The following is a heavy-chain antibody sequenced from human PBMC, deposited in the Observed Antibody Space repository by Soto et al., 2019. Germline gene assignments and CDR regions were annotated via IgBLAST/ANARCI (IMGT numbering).Heavy chain of an antibody. CDR1: GFSFSTSS. CDR2: ISGTSDYR. Sequence: GGSLRLSCAGSGFSFSTSSMNWVRQAPGKELEWVSAISGTSDYRYYADSVKGRFTISRDNAKNSLFLQMNSLRAEDTAVYYCAKYVDTAMAADYWGQGTLVTVSS. CDR3: AKYVDTAMAADY. D-gene: IGHD5-18*01. V-gene: IGHV3-21*01. J-gene: IGHJ4*02.